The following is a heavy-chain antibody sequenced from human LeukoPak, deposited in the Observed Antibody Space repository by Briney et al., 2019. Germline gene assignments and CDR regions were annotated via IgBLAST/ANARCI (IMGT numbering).Heavy chain of an antibody. V-gene: IGHV4-59*01. D-gene: IGHD6-13*01. CDR3: ARDVVAAVGSFDY. CDR2: IYYSGST. CDR1: GGSISSYY. Sequence: PSETLSLTCTVSGGSISSYYWSWIRQPPGKGLEWIGYIYYSGSTNYNPSLKSRVTISVDTSKNQFSLKLRSVTAADTAVYYCARDVVAAVGSFDYWGQGTLVTVSS. J-gene: IGHJ4*02.